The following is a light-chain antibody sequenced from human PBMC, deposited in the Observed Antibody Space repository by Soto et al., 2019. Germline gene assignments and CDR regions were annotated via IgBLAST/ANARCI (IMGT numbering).Light chain of an antibody. Sequence: QSVLTQPASVSGSPGQSITISCSGTGSDVGGYDYVSWYQHHPGKAPKVMIYEVTNRPSGVSNRFSGSKSGNTASLTISGLLAEDESDYCCSSYTSSSTYVFGTGTKVTV. CDR3: SSYTSSSTYV. CDR1: GSDVGGYDY. CDR2: EVT. V-gene: IGLV2-14*01. J-gene: IGLJ1*01.